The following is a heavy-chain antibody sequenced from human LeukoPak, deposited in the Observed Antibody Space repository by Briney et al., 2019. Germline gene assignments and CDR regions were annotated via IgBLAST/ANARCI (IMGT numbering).Heavy chain of an antibody. D-gene: IGHD6-13*01. CDR2: TSGSGENS. CDR3: ANGAAAGTPTIGDY. Sequence: GGTLRLSCAASGLTFSNYGMSWVRQAPGKGLEWVSVTSGSGENSYYADSVKGRFTISRDNFKNTLYLQMNSLRAEDTAVYYCANGAAAGTPTIGDYWGQATLVTVSS. CDR1: GLTFSNYG. V-gene: IGHV3-23*01. J-gene: IGHJ4*02.